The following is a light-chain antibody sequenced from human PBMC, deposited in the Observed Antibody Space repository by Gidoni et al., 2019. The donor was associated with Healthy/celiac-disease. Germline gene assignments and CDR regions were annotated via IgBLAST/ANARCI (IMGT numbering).Light chain of an antibody. V-gene: IGKV1-39*01. CDR2: AAS. J-gene: IGKJ3*01. CDR1: KSICSY. Sequence: DIKMTQYPSSLFASVGDRVTTTCRASKSICSYLNWYQQKPGKAPKLLIYAASSLESGVPSRFSGSGSGTDFTLTISSLQPEDFATYYCQQSYSTPFTFXPXTKVDIK. CDR3: QQSYSTPFT.